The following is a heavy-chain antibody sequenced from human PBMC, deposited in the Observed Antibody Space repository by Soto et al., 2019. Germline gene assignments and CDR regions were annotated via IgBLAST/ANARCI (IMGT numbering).Heavy chain of an antibody. CDR3: ARDRGITMVRGQRAFDP. D-gene: IGHD3-10*01. CDR1: GGSISSGGYY. CDR2: IYYSGST. J-gene: IGHJ5*02. V-gene: IGHV4-31*03. Sequence: QVQLQESGPGLVKPSQTLSLTCTVSGGSISSGGYYWSWIRQHPGKGLEWIGYIYYSGSTYYNPSLKSRVTISVDTSKNQFSLKLSSVTAADTAVYYCARDRGITMVRGQRAFDPWGQGTLVTVSS.